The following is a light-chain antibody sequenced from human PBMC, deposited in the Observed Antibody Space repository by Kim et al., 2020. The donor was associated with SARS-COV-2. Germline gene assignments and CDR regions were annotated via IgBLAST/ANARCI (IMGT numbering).Light chain of an antibody. CDR1: NMGSRS. CDR2: YDN. CDR3: QVWDRSSDHVV. J-gene: IGLJ2*01. Sequence: APGKTARITCGGNNMGSRSVLWNQQKPGQAPVLLIYYDNDRPSGIPERFSGSNSGNTATLTISGVEAGDEADYYCQVWDRSSDHVVFGGGTKLTVL. V-gene: IGLV3-21*04.